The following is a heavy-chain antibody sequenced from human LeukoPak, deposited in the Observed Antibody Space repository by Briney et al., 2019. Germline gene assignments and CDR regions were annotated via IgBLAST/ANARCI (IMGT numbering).Heavy chain of an antibody. Sequence: GSLRLSCAASGFTFSSYGMSWVRQAPGKGLEWVSAITATSSSTHDADSVKGRFAISRDTSRNTLYLQMNSLRAEDTAMYYCAKPLMRDRWFGESWGQGTLVTVSS. J-gene: IGHJ5*02. CDR2: ITATSSST. V-gene: IGHV3-23*01. D-gene: IGHD3-10*01. CDR3: AKPLMRDRWFGES. CDR1: GFTFSSYG.